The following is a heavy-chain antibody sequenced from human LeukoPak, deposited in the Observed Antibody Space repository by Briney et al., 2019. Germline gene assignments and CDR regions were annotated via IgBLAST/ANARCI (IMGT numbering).Heavy chain of an antibody. D-gene: IGHD2-2*02. V-gene: IGHV3-21*01. CDR2: ISSSSSYI. CDR1: GFTFSSYS. J-gene: IGHJ3*02. Sequence: PGGSLRLSCAASGFTFSSYSMNWVRQAPGKGLEWVSSISSSSSYIYYADSVKGRFTISRDNAKNSLYLQMNSLRAEDTAVYYCARDGIVVVPAAIGSAFDIWGQGTMVTVSS. CDR3: ARDGIVVVPAAIGSAFDI.